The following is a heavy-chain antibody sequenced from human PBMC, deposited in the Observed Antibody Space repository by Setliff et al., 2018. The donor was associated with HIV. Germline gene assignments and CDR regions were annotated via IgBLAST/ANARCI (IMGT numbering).Heavy chain of an antibody. CDR1: GGSISSGSYY. V-gene: IGHV4-61*02. Sequence: PSETLSLTCTVSGGSISSGSYYWSWIRQPAGKGLEWIGRIYTSGSTNYNPSLKSRVSISVDTSKKQVSLKLNSVTAADTAVYYCARGLPIFGVATPGFYSFMDVWGKGTTVTVSS. J-gene: IGHJ6*03. CDR3: ARGLPIFGVATPGFYSFMDV. CDR2: IYTSGST. D-gene: IGHD3-3*01.